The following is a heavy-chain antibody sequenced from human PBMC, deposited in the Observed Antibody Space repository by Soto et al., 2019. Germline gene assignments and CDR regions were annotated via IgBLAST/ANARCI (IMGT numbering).Heavy chain of an antibody. CDR3: ARETSYYDYIWGSYRS. CDR1: GGTFSSYT. Sequence: QVQLVQSGAEVQKPGSSVKVSCKASGGTFSSYTISWVRQAPGQGLEWMGRIIPILGIANYAQKFQGRVTITADKSTSTAYMELSSLRSEDTAVYYCARETSYYDYIWGSYRSWGQGTLVTVSS. D-gene: IGHD3-16*02. V-gene: IGHV1-69*08. CDR2: IIPILGIA. J-gene: IGHJ5*02.